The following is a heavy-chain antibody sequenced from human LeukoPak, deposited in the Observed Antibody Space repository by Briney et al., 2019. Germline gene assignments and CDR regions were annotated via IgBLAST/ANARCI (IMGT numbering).Heavy chain of an antibody. J-gene: IGHJ4*02. CDR2: IYYSGST. V-gene: IGHV4-39*01. CDR1: GGSISSSSYY. Sequence: PSETLSLTCTVSGGSISSSSYYWGCIRQPPGKGLECIGSIYYSGSTYYNPSLKSRVTISVDTSKNQFSLKLSSVTAADTAVYYCVKIKPGGASFDYWGQGTLVTVSS. D-gene: IGHD1-26*01. CDR3: VKIKPGGASFDY.